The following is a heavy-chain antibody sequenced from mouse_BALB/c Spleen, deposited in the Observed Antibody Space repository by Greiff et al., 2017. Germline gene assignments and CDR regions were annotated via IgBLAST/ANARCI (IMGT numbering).Heavy chain of an antibody. CDR2: IVPANGNT. Sequence: EVQLQQSGAELVKPGASVKLSCTASGFNINDSYMHWVKQRPEHGLEWIGRIVPANGNTKYDPKFQGKATITAETSSNTAYLQLSSLTSEDTAVYYCALTVAQEGHLDYWGQGTTVTVSA. CDR1: GFNINDSY. J-gene: IGHJ2*01. V-gene: IGHV14-3*02. D-gene: IGHD4-1*01. CDR3: ALTVAQEGHLDY.